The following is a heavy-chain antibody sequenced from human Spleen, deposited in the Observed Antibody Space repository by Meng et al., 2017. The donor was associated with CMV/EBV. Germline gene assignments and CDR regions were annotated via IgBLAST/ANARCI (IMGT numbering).Heavy chain of an antibody. CDR3: ARDQYLRDIVVVVAAIEDGMDV. J-gene: IGHJ6*02. CDR1: GFTFNTYW. Sequence: GESLKISCAVSGFTFNTYWMTWVRQAPGTGLEWVASMSPDGSEIYYVDSVKGRFSISRDNAKNSLFLQMNSLRAEDTAVYYCARDQYLRDIVVVVAAIEDGMDVWGQGTTVTVSS. D-gene: IGHD2-15*01. V-gene: IGHV3-7*01. CDR2: MSPDGSEI.